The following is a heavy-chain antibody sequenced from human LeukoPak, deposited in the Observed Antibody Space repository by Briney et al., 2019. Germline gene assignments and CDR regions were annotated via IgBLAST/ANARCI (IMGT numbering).Heavy chain of an antibody. CDR3: ARCSSGWYFFDS. J-gene: IGHJ4*02. V-gene: IGHV3-48*03. CDR1: GFTFSNYE. D-gene: IGHD6-19*01. CDR2: ISSSSGVTI. Sequence: GGSLRLSCAASGFTFSNYEMNWVRQAPGKGLEWVSYISSSSGVTIYCADSVKGRFTISRDNAKNSLYLQMNSLRAEDTAVYYCARCSSGWYFFDSWGQGTLVTVSS.